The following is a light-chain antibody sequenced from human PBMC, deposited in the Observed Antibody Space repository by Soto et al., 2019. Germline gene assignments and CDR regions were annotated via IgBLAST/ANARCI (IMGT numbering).Light chain of an antibody. Sequence: SALTQPASVSGSPGQSITISCTGTSSDVGGYNYVSWYQQHPGKAPKLMIYDVSNRPSGVSNRFSGSKSGNTASLTISGLQAEDEADYYCNSYTSSSTLVFGGGTKVTVL. CDR1: SSDVGGYNY. CDR3: NSYTSSSTLV. J-gene: IGLJ2*01. V-gene: IGLV2-14*01. CDR2: DVS.